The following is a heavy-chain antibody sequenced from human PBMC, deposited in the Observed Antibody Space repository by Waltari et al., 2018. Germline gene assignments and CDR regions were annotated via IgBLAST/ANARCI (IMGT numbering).Heavy chain of an antibody. V-gene: IGHV3-7*01. CDR3: ARGKADCGNCFDY. CDR2: IKQDGSEK. Sequence: EVQLVESGGGLVQPGGSLRLSCAASGFTFSSCWMRWVGQAPGKGLEWVANIKQDGSEKYYVDSVKGRFTISRDNAKNSLYLQMNSLRAEDTAVYYCARGKADCGNCFDYWGQGTLVTVSS. J-gene: IGHJ4*02. CDR1: GFTFSSCW. D-gene: IGHD4-17*01.